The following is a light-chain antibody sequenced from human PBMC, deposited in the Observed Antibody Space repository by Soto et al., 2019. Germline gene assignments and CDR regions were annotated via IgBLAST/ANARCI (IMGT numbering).Light chain of an antibody. J-gene: IGKJ5*01. V-gene: IGKV1-27*01. Sequence: DIQMTQSPSSLSTSVGDRVTITCRASQGISNFLAWYQQKPGKVPKILISAASTLQSGVPSRFSGSGSGTDFTLNITSLQPEDVATYYCQKYSSVITFGQGTRLEIK. CDR2: AAS. CDR1: QGISNF. CDR3: QKYSSVIT.